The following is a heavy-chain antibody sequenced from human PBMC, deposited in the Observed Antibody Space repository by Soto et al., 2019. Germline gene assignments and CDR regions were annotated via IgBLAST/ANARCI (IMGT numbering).Heavy chain of an antibody. J-gene: IGHJ6*02. V-gene: IGHV3-30-3*01. Sequence: QVQLVESGGGVVQPGRSLRLSCAASAFTLSKFAMHWVRQAPGKGLEWVAVTSKDGINTYYAGAVKGRFTISRDNSKSTMYLQMNSLRAEDTAMYYCAGGNMDVWGQGTTVTVSS. CDR1: AFTLSKFA. D-gene: IGHD3-16*01. CDR3: AGGNMDV. CDR2: TSKDGINT.